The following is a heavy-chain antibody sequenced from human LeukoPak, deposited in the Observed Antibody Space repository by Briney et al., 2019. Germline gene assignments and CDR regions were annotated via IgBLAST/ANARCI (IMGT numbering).Heavy chain of an antibody. CDR3: ARGLEGILDY. J-gene: IGHJ4*02. CDR1: GYTFTSNY. CDR2: IYPRDGST. D-gene: IGHD3-3*01. Sequence: ASVKVSCKASGYTFTSNYIHWVRQAPGQGLEWMGMIYPRDGSTSYAQKFQGRVTVTRDTSTSTVHMELSGLRSEDTAVYYCARGLEGILDYWGQGTLVTVSS. V-gene: IGHV1-46*01.